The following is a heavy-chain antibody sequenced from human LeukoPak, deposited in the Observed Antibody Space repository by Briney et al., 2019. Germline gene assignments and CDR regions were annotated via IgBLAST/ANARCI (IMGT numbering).Heavy chain of an antibody. J-gene: IGHJ5*02. D-gene: IGHD3-3*01. V-gene: IGHV4-59*08. CDR3: APGRFLEWFP. CDR1: GGSISSHY. Sequence: PSETLSLTCTVSGGSISSHYWTWVRQPPGKGLEWIGYIYYSGSTTYNPSLQSRFTISVDTSKNQFPLKLSSVPAADTAVYYCAPGRFLEWFPWGQGTLVTVSS. CDR2: IYYSGST.